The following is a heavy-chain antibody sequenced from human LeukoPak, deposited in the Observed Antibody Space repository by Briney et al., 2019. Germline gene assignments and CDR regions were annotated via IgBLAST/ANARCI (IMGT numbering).Heavy chain of an antibody. Sequence: GGSLRLSCAASGFTFSSYAMHWVRQAPGKGLEWVAVISYDGSNKYYADSVKGRFTISRDNSKNTLYLQMNSLRAEDTAVYYCAKAPVTTCRGAYCYPFDYWGQGTLVTVSS. V-gene: IGHV3-30*04. D-gene: IGHD2-21*01. CDR2: ISYDGSNK. J-gene: IGHJ4*02. CDR3: AKAPVTTCRGAYCYPFDY. CDR1: GFTFSSYA.